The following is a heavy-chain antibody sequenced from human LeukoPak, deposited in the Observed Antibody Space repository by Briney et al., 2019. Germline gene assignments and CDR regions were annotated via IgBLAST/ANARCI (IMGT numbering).Heavy chain of an antibody. J-gene: IGHJ4*02. CDR2: ISYDGSNK. V-gene: IGHV3-30*04. CDR3: AIMHRYYDGSGYWVQ. CDR1: GFTFSSYA. Sequence: GRSLRLSCAASGFTFSSYAMHWVRQAPGKGLEWVAVISYDGSNKYYADSVKGRFTISRDNPRNTLYMQMNSLRDEDTAVYYCAIMHRYYDGSGYWVQWGQGTLVTVSS. D-gene: IGHD3-22*01.